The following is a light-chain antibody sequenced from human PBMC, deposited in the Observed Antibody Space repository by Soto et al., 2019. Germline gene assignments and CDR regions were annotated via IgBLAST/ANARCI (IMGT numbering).Light chain of an antibody. J-gene: IGKJ4*01. V-gene: IGKV1-5*03. CDR3: QQYKSVSLLT. CDR1: QSISTW. Sequence: DIQMTQSPSTLSASVGDRVTTTCRASQSISTWLAWYQQKPGKAPKLLIYKASSLESGVPSRFSGSGSGTEFTLTISSLQPDDFATYYCQQYKSVSLLTFGGGTKVDIK. CDR2: KAS.